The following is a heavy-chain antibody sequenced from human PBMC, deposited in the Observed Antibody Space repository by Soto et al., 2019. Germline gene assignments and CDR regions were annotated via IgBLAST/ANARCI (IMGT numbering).Heavy chain of an antibody. Sequence: PGGSLRLSCTASGFIFAEYAMTWVRQAPGKGLEWVGFIRGKSYGGTTEYAASVKGRFTISRDDSKTIAYLHMNSLKTEDTAVYFCARLEYYDRRGSYSGMDVWGQGTTVTVSS. V-gene: IGHV3-49*04. J-gene: IGHJ6*02. CDR2: IRGKSYGGTT. D-gene: IGHD3-22*01. CDR3: ARLEYYDRRGSYSGMDV. CDR1: GFIFAEYA.